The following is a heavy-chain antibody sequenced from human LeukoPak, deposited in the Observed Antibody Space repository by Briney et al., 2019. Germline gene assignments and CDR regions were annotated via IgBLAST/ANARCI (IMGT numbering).Heavy chain of an antibody. J-gene: IGHJ5*02. CDR1: GFTFSSYS. Sequence: GGSLRLSCAASGFTFSSYSMNWVRQAPGKGLEWVGRIKSKIDGGTTDYAAPVKGRFTISRDDSKNTLYLQMNSLKTEDTAVYYCSTVGTYDSGKGDWFDPWGQGTLVIVSS. D-gene: IGHD3-10*01. CDR3: STVGTYDSGKGDWFDP. CDR2: IKSKIDGGTT. V-gene: IGHV3-15*01.